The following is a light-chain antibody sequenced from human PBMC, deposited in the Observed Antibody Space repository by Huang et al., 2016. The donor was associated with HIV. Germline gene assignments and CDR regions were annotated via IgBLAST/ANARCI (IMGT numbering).Light chain of an antibody. CDR1: QSVGSS. J-gene: IGKJ4*01. Sequence: EIVMTQSPATLSVSPGERATLSGRASQSVGSSLAWYQQRPGQAPRLRIYGASTGATGIPARFRGRGSGTEFTLTISSLQSEDSAVYFCQQYESWPPGRLTFGGGTKVEIK. CDR3: QQYESWPPGRLT. CDR2: GAS. V-gene: IGKV3-15*01.